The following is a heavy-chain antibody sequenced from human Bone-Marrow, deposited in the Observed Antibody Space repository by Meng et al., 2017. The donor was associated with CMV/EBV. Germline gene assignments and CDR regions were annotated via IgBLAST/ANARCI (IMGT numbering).Heavy chain of an antibody. J-gene: IGHJ6*02. V-gene: IGHV1-18*01. Sequence: ASVKVSCKASGYMFSHFGIAWVRQAPGQGLEWIGWTSAYNTDTNYAPSLQGRVTVTADTSTNTAYMELRSLRFDDTAVYYCARDAWAPGDLSIVGATSYYGMDVWGQGTTVTVSS. CDR1: GYMFSHFG. CDR3: ARDAWAPGDLSIVGATSYYGMDV. D-gene: IGHD1-26*01. CDR2: TSAYNTDT.